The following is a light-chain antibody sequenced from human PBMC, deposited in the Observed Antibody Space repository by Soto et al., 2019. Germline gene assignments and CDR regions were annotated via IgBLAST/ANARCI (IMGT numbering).Light chain of an antibody. CDR1: QSVSSSY. CDR2: GAS. CDR3: QQYGSSPGT. V-gene: IGKV3-20*01. J-gene: IGKJ2*01. Sequence: EIVLTQSPGTLSLSPGERATLSCRASQSVSSSYLAWYQQKPGQAPRLLIYGASSRATGIPDRFSGSGSGTNFTLTISRLEPVDFAVYYCQQYGSSPGTFGQETELEIK.